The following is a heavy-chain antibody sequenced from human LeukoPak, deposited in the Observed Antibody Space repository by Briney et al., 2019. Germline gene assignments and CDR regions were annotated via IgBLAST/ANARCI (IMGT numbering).Heavy chain of an antibody. J-gene: IGHJ4*02. D-gene: IGHD4-17*01. Sequence: PGGSLRLSCAASGFTFSSYGMHWVRQAPAKGLEWVAIISYDGSNKYYADSVKGRFTISRDNSKNTLYLQMYSLRAEDTAVYYCAKSTTVTQRGYFDYWGQGTLVTVSS. V-gene: IGHV3-30*18. CDR1: GFTFSSYG. CDR2: ISYDGSNK. CDR3: AKSTTVTQRGYFDY.